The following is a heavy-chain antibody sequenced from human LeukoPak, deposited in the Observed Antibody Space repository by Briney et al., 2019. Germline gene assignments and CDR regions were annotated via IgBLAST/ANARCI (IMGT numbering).Heavy chain of an antibody. J-gene: IGHJ4*02. CDR1: GFTFSSYA. CDR3: ARAPFYYDFWSGYSYYFDY. CDR2: ISYDGSNK. Sequence: GGSLRLSCAASGFTFSSYAMHWVRQAPGKGLEWVAVISYDGSNKYYADSVKGRFTISRDNSKNTLYLQMNSLRAEDTAVYYCARAPFYYDFWSGYSYYFDYWGQGTLVTVSS. D-gene: IGHD3-3*01. V-gene: IGHV3-30-3*01.